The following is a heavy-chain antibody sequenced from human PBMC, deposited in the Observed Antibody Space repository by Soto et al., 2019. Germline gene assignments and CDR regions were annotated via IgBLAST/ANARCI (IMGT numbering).Heavy chain of an antibody. D-gene: IGHD6-19*01. CDR2: ISSSSSYI. V-gene: IGHV3-21*01. J-gene: IGHJ4*02. CDR1: GFTFSSYS. Sequence: EVQLVESGGGLVKPGGSLRLSCAASGFTFSSYSMNWVRQAPGKGLEWVSSISSSSSYIYYADSVKGRFTISRDNAKNAMYLQMNSRRGDETAVYYCARAQWRDDYFDYWGQGTLVTGSS. CDR3: ARAQWRDDYFDY.